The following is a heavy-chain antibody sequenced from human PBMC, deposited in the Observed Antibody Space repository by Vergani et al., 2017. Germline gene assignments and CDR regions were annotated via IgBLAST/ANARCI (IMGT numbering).Heavy chain of an antibody. CDR2: INPNSGGT. J-gene: IGHJ4*02. V-gene: IGHV1-2*02. Sequence: QVQLVQSGAEVKKPGASVKVSCKASGYTFTGYYMHWVRQAPGQGLEWMGWINPNSGGTNYAQKFQGRVTMTRDTSISTAYMELSRLRSDATAVYYCARGREGSLYRGYFDYWGQGTLVTVSS. CDR1: GYTFTGYY. CDR3: ARGREGSLYRGYFDY. D-gene: IGHD6-13*01.